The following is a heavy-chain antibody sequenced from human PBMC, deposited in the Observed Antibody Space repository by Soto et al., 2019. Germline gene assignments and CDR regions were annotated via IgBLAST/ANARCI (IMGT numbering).Heavy chain of an antibody. CDR2: ISYDGSNK. CDR3: ASDPDAFDI. Sequence: GGSLRLSCAASGFTFSSYAMHWVRQAPGKGREWVAVISYDGSNKYYADSVKGRFTISRDNSKNTLYLQMNSLRAEDTAVYYCASDPDAFDIWGQGTMVTVSS. D-gene: IGHD3-10*01. CDR1: GFTFSSYA. V-gene: IGHV3-30-3*01. J-gene: IGHJ3*02.